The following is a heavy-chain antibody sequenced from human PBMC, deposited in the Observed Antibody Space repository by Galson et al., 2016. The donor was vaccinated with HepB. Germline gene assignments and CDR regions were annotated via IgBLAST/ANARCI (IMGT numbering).Heavy chain of an antibody. CDR1: GFPFSSYW. V-gene: IGHV3-7*01. CDR2: IKQDGSEI. D-gene: IGHD5-18*01. CDR3: ARAGSSYGILDY. Sequence: LRLSCAASGFPFSSYWMSWVRQAPGKGLEWVANIKQDGSEIYYADSVKGRFTISRDNAKNSLYLQMNSLRAEDTAVYYCARAGSSYGILDYWGQGTLVTVSS. J-gene: IGHJ4*02.